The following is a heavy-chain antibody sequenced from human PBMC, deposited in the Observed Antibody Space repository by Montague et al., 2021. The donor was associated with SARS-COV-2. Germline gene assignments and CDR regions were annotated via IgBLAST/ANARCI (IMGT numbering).Heavy chain of an antibody. CDR2: YYSGST. D-gene: IGHD1-26*01. V-gene: IGHV4-59*08. CDR3: ARQGGSNYGWFDP. Sequence: SETLSLTCTVSGASINGRYWSWIRQPPGKGLEWIGYYYSGSTKYNPSLKSRVTISVDTSKNQFSVKVTSVTAADTAVYYCARQGGSNYGWFDPWGQGTLVTVSS. J-gene: IGHJ5*02. CDR1: GASINGRY.